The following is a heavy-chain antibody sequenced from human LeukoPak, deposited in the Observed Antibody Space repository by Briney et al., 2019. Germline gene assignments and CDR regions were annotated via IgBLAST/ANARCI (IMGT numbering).Heavy chain of an antibody. J-gene: IGHJ3*02. CDR3: AKAKGWGGSSGYGAFDI. CDR1: GFTFSSYA. D-gene: IGHD3-22*01. CDR2: ISGSGGST. V-gene: IGHV3-23*01. Sequence: GGSLRLSCAASGFTFSSYAMSWVRQAPGKGLEWVSAISGSGGSTYYADSVKGRFTISRDNSKNTLYLQMNSLRAEDAAVYYCAKAKGWGGSSGYGAFDIWGQGTMVTVSS.